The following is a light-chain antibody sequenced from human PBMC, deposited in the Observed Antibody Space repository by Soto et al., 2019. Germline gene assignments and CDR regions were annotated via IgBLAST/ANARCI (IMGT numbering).Light chain of an antibody. CDR1: SSNIARHS. Sequence: QSVLTQPPSASGTPGQTVTISCSGSSSNIARHSVNLYRQLPGTAPKLLIYRGNQRHTGVPARFTGSTSGASASLAISGLQSEDEADYYCASWDGSLNGPGLFGGGTKLTVL. J-gene: IGLJ2*01. CDR3: ASWDGSLNGPGL. CDR2: RGN. V-gene: IGLV1-44*01.